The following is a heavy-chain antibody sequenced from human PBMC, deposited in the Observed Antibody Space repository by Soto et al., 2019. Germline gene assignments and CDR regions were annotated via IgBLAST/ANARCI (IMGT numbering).Heavy chain of an antibody. V-gene: IGHV4-61*01. Sequence: SETLSLTCTVSGGSVSSGSYYWSWIRQPPGKGLEWIGYIYYSGSTNYNPSLKSRVTISVDTSKNQFSLKLSSVTAADTAVYYCARGYYDSSGYYSSYFQHWGQGTLVT. CDR2: IYYSGST. CDR1: GGSVSSGSYY. J-gene: IGHJ1*01. CDR3: ARGYYDSSGYYSSYFQH. D-gene: IGHD3-22*01.